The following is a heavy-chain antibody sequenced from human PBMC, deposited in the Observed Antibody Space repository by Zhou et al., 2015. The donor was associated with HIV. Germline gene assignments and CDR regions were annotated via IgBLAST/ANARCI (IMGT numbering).Heavy chain of an antibody. CDR1: GFTFSTYW. V-gene: IGHV3-74*01. CDR3: ARDRGLWSNV. J-gene: IGHJ4*02. Sequence: EVQLVESGGRLSSAWGGSLRLSCAASGFTFSTYWMHWVRQAPGKGLVWVSGVSGSGGSTYYADSVKGRFTISRDNAKNSLYLQMNSLRAEDTAVYYCARDRGLWSNVWGRGAQVTVSS. CDR2: VSGSGGST. D-gene: IGHD2-8*02.